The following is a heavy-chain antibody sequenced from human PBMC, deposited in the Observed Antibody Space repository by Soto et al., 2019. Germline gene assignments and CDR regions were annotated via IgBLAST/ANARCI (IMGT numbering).Heavy chain of an antibody. Sequence: PGESLKISCQGSGYSFTNYWIGWMRQMPGTGLEWLGIIYPGNSNTRYSPSFECQVTMSADKSINTAYLQWSSLRASDTAIYFCARPADVGLASSFEYWGQGTQVTVSS. CDR1: GYSFTNYW. J-gene: IGHJ4*02. CDR3: ARPADVGLASSFEY. V-gene: IGHV5-51*01. CDR2: IYPGNSNT.